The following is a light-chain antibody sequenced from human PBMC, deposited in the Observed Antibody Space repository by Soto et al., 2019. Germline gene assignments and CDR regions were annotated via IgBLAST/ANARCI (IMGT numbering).Light chain of an antibody. V-gene: IGLV2-23*01. J-gene: IGLJ3*02. CDR2: EGS. Sequence: QSVLTQPASVSGSPGQSITISCTGTSSDVGGYDLVSWYQQHPGKAPKLIIYEGSKRPSGISNCFSGSKSGNTASLIISGLQGDDEGDYYCCAYVSSNTLLFGGGTKLTVL. CDR3: CAYVSSNTLL. CDR1: SSDVGGYDL.